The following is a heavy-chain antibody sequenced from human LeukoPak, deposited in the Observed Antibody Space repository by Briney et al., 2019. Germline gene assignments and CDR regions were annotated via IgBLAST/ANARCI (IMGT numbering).Heavy chain of an antibody. V-gene: IGHV3-7*01. CDR2: IKQDGSAK. D-gene: IGHD3-10*02. CDR3: AELGITMIGGV. CDR1: GFTFSSCC. Sequence: GGSLRLSCAASGFTFSSCCMSWVRQAPGKGLEWVANIKQDGSAKNYVDSVKGRFTISRDNAKNSLYLQMNSLRAEDTAVYYCAELGITMIGGVWGKGTTVTISS. J-gene: IGHJ6*04.